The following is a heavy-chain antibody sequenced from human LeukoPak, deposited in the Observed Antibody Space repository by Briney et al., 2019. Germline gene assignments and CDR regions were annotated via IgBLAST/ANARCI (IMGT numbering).Heavy chain of an antibody. V-gene: IGHV3-23*01. CDR3: AKRGVVIRVILVGFHKEAYYFDS. CDR2: ISGSGGGT. CDR1: GITLSNDA. D-gene: IGHD3-22*01. J-gene: IGHJ4*02. Sequence: GGSLRLSCAVSGITLSNDAMSWVRQAPGKGLEWVAGISGSGGGTNHADSVKGRFTISRDNPKNTLYLQMNNLRADDTAVYFCAKRGVVIRVILVGFHKEAYYFDSWGQGALVTVSS.